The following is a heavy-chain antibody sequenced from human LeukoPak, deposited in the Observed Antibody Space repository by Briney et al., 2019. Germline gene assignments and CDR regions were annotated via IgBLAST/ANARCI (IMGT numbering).Heavy chain of an antibody. CDR2: ITGDGGST. CDR1: GFTFDGYA. CDR3: AKGDYDYVWGSFDY. Sequence: GGSLRLSCAASGFTFDGYAMHWVRQAPGKGLEWVSLITGDGGSTYYADSVKGRFIISRDNSKNSLYLQMNSLRTEDTALYYCAKGDYDYVWGSFDYWGQGTLVTVSS. V-gene: IGHV3-43*02. D-gene: IGHD3-16*01. J-gene: IGHJ4*02.